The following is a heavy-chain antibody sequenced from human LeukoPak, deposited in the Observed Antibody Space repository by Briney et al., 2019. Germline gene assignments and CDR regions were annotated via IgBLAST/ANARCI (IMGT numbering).Heavy chain of an antibody. CDR1: GYTFTSYY. Sequence: ASVKVSCKASGYTFTSYYMHWVRQAPGQGLEWMGIINPSGGSTSYAQKFQGRVTMTRDTSTSTVYMELSSLRSEDTAVYYCASPAESEQRDLIYSMDVWGQGTTVTVSS. CDR2: INPSGGST. J-gene: IGHJ6*02. V-gene: IGHV1-46*01. CDR3: ASPAESEQRDLIYSMDV. D-gene: IGHD6-25*01.